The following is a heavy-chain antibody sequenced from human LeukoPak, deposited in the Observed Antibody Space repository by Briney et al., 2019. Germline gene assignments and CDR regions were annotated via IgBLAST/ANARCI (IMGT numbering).Heavy chain of an antibody. CDR1: GFTFSSYA. J-gene: IGHJ4*02. CDR3: ARALIPSDDLDY. V-gene: IGHV3-30*04. CDR2: ISFVGSNK. Sequence: GRSLRLSCAASGFTFSSYAMHWVREAPGKGLERVAVISFVGSNKYYADSVKGRFTISRDNSKNTLYLHKNSLRAEDTVVYYCARALIPSDDLDYWGQGTLVTVSS. D-gene: IGHD2-2*02.